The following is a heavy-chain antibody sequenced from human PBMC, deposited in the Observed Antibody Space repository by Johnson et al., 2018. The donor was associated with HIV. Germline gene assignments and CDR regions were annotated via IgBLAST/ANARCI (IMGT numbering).Heavy chain of an antibody. CDR1: GFTFSSYA. J-gene: IGHJ3*02. V-gene: IGHV3-30*14. Sequence: QVQLVESGGGVVQPGRSLRLSCAASGFTFSSYAMHWVRQAPGKGLEWVAVISYDGSNKYYADSVKGRFTISRDNSKNTLYLQMGSLRAEDTAVYSCASLGGPTVTANDAFDIWGQGTMVTVS. CDR2: ISYDGSNK. D-gene: IGHD4-17*01. CDR3: ASLGGPTVTANDAFDI.